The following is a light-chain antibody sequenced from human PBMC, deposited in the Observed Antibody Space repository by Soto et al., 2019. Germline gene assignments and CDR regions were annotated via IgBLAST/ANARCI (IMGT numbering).Light chain of an antibody. Sequence: QPVLTQSPSASASLGASVKLTCTLSSGHSSYAIAWHQQQPEKGPRYLMKLNSDGSHTKGDGIPYRFSGSSSGAERYLTISSLQSEDEADYYCQTWDTGTWVFGGGTKLTVL. V-gene: IGLV4-69*01. CDR1: SGHSSYA. J-gene: IGLJ3*02. CDR3: QTWDTGTWV. CDR2: LNSDGSH.